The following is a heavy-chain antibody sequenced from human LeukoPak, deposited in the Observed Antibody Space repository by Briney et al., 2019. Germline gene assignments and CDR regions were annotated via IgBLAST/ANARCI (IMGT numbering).Heavy chain of an antibody. Sequence: PSETLSLICTVSGGSISSYYWNWIRQPPGKGLEWIGYIYYSGSTNYNPSLKSRVTISVDTSKNQFSLKLSSVTAADTAVYYCARDRRGSGYPHYFDYWGQGTLVTVSS. CDR3: ARDRRGSGYPHYFDY. J-gene: IGHJ4*02. V-gene: IGHV4-59*01. D-gene: IGHD6-19*01. CDR2: IYYSGST. CDR1: GGSISSYY.